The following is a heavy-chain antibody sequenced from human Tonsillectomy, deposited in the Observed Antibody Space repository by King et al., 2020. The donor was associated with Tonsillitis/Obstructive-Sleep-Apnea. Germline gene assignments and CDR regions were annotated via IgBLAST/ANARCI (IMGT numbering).Heavy chain of an antibody. CDR1: GYSFTSYW. V-gene: IGHV5-10-1*03. CDR3: ARLRSWMATIAYCMDV. J-gene: IGHJ6*02. CDR2: IDPSDSYT. Sequence: QLVQSGAEVKKPGESLRISCKGSGYSFTSYWISWVRQMPGKGLEWMGRIDPSDSYTNYSPSFQGHVTISADKSISTAYLQWSSLKASDTAMYYCARLRSWMATIAYCMDVWGQGTTVTVSS. D-gene: IGHD5-24*01.